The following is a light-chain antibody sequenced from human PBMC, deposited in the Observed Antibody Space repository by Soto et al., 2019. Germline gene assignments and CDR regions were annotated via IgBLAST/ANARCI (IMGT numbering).Light chain of an antibody. Sequence: QCGRTKGAAGFGCPGKWVTSPCTGNNSDVGTYNYVSWYQQHPAKVPKLIIYHVSNRPSGVSDRFSGSKSGNTASLTISGLQSVDEADYYCYSYTTTSPYVFGPGSKVT. J-gene: IGLJ1*01. CDR3: YSYTTTSPYV. CDR1: NSDVGTYNY. CDR2: HVS. V-gene: IGLV2-14*01.